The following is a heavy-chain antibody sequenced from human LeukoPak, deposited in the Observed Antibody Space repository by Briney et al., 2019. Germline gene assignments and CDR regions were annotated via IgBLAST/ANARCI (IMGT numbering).Heavy chain of an antibody. V-gene: IGHV3-74*01. D-gene: IGHD1-26*01. Sequence: GGSLRPSCAASEFTFSAYWVHWVRQAPGKGLVWVSLINPDASTTVYADSVKGRFTISRDNAKNTLYLQMNSLRAEDTAVYYCAMSLYSGAYVTWGQGTLVTVSS. J-gene: IGHJ5*02. CDR1: EFTFSAYW. CDR3: AMSLYSGAYVT. CDR2: INPDASTT.